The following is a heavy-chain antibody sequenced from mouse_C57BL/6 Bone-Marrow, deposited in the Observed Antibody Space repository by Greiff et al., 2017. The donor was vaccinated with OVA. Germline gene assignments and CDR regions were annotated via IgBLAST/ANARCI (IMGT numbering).Heavy chain of an antibody. D-gene: IGHD1-1*01. V-gene: IGHV14-4*01. Sequence: VQLQQSGAELVRPGASVKLSCTASGFNIKDDYMHWVKQRPEQGLEWIGWIDPENGDTEYASKFQGKATITADTSSNTAYLQLSSLTSEDTAVYYCTTLYYYGSSPLYAMDYWGQGTLVTVSS. CDR2: IDPENGDT. J-gene: IGHJ4*01. CDR3: TTLYYYGSSPLYAMDY. CDR1: GFNIKDDY.